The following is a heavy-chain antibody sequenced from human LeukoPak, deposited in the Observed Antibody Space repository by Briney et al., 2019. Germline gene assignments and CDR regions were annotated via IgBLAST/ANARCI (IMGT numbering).Heavy chain of an antibody. J-gene: IGHJ4*02. V-gene: IGHV4-59*01. Sequence: SETLSLTCTVSGGSISSYYWSWIRQPPGKGLEWIGYIYYSGSTSYNPSLKSRVTISVDTSKNQFSLKLSSVTAADTALYYCARGEDAAPFDYRGQGTLVTVSS. CDR1: GGSISSYY. CDR2: IYYSGST. CDR3: ARGEDAAPFDY. D-gene: IGHD2-15*01.